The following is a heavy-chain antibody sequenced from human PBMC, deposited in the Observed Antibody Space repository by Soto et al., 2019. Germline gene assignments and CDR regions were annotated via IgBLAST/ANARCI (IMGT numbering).Heavy chain of an antibody. D-gene: IGHD5-18*01. CDR2: MFNGGSA. CDR1: GGSLSNYY. CDR3: ARHGAIYSNSWYDFDY. J-gene: IGHJ4*02. Sequence: SETLSLTYTVSGGSLSNYYWSWIRQPPGKGLEWVGYMFNGGSANYNPSLKSRVAISVDMSQNQFSLKLTSVTAADTAVYYCARHGAIYSNSWYDFDYWGQGTLVTVSS. V-gene: IGHV4-59*08.